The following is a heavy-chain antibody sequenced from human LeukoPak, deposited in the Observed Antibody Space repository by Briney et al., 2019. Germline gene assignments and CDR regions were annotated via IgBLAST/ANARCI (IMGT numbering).Heavy chain of an antibody. CDR3: AREEPIVGATTNYYGMDV. J-gene: IGHJ6*02. D-gene: IGHD1-26*01. CDR2: ISSSSSYI. V-gene: IGHV3-21*04. Sequence: PGGSLRLSCAASGFTFSSYSMNWVRQAPGKGLEWVSSISSSSSYIYYADSVKGRFTISRDNSKNTLYLQMNSLRAEDTAVYYCAREEPIVGATTNYYGMDVWGQGTTVTVSS. CDR1: GFTFSSYS.